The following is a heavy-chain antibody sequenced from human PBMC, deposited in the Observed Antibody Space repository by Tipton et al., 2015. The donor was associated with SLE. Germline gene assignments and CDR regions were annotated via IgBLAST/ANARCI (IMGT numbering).Heavy chain of an antibody. CDR1: GGSMKSSY. J-gene: IGHJ5*02. CDR2: SYYTGST. CDR3: ARDLNWDDVGNWFDP. Sequence: TLSLTCTVSGGSMKSSYWHWIRQPPGKGLEWIGYSYYTGSTNYNSSLKSRLTISIDTSKNQFYLKLSSVTAVDTAMYYCARDLNWDDVGNWFDPWGQGTLVTVSS. D-gene: IGHD1-1*01. V-gene: IGHV4-59*01.